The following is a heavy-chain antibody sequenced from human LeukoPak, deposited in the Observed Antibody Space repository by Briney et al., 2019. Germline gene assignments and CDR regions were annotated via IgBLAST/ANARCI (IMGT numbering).Heavy chain of an antibody. V-gene: IGHV4-31*03. J-gene: IGHJ4*02. Sequence: SETLSLTCTVSGGSISSGGYYWSWIRQHPGKGLEWIGYIYYSGSTYYNPSLKSRVAISVDTSKNQFSLKLSSVTAADTAVYYCARTQFVVVPAAMSVYFDYWGQGTLVTVSS. CDR3: ARTQFVVVPAAMSVYFDY. CDR2: IYYSGST. CDR1: GGSISSGGYY. D-gene: IGHD2-2*01.